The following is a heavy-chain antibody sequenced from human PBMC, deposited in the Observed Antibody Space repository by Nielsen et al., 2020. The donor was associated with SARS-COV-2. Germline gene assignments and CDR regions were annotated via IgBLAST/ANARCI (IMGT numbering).Heavy chain of an antibody. CDR3: ARAIYRLTTDNWFDP. Sequence: GGSLRLSCAASGFTFSSYAMSWVRQAPGKGLEWVSAISGSGGSTYYADSVKGRSTISRDNSKNTLYLQMNSLRAEDTAVYYCARAIYRLTTDNWFDPWGQGTLVTVSS. D-gene: IGHD4-11*01. J-gene: IGHJ5*02. CDR2: ISGSGGST. CDR1: GFTFSSYA. V-gene: IGHV3-23*01.